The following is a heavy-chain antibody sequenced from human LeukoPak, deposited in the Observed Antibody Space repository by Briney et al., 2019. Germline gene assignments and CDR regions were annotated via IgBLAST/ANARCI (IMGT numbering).Heavy chain of an antibody. CDR2: AFYSGST. D-gene: IGHD3-9*01. CDR3: ATSHPSAVLRYFDWSTRRGFDY. CDR1: DDSISSSSYY. Sequence: PSETLSLTCTVSDDSISSSSYYWEWIRQPPGKGLEWIGSAFYSGSTYYNPSLKSRVTISVDTSKNQFSLKLSSVTAADTAVYYCATSHPSAVLRYFDWSTRRGFDYWGQGTLVTVSS. J-gene: IGHJ4*02. V-gene: IGHV4-39*01.